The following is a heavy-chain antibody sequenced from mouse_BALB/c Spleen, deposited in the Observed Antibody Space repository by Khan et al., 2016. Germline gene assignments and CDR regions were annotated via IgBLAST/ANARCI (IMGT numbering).Heavy chain of an antibody. V-gene: IGHV2-6-7*01. CDR3: ARDGWGYYAMDY. J-gene: IGHJ4*01. CDR1: GFSIIAYG. D-gene: IGHD2-2*01. Sequence: VQLQESGPGLVAPSQGLSITCTVSGFSIIAYGVNWVRQPPGKGLEWLGMIWGDGSTDYNSALKSRLNITKDNSKSQVFLKMNSLQTDDTARYYCARDGWGYYAMDYWGQGTSVTVSS. CDR2: IWGDGST.